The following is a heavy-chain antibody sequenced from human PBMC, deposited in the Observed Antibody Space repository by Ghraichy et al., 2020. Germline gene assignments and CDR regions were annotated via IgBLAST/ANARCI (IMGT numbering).Heavy chain of an antibody. CDR2: ISSSGSTI. V-gene: IGHV3-48*03. Sequence: GGSLRLSCAASGFTFSSYEMNWVRQAPGKGLEWVSYISSSGSTIYYADSVKGRVTISRDNAKNSLYLQMNSLRAEDTAVYYCARDTPEGVTMVRGVISTWGYYYGMDVWGQGTTVTVSS. D-gene: IGHD3-10*01. CDR1: GFTFSSYE. CDR3: ARDTPEGVTMVRGVISTWGYYYGMDV. J-gene: IGHJ6*02.